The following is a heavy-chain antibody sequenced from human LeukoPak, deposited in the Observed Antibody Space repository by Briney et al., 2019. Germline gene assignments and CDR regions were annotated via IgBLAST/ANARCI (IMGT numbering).Heavy chain of an antibody. J-gene: IGHJ4*02. Sequence: SETLSLTCTVSGGSISSYYWNWIRQPPGKGLEWIGYIYYSGSTNYNPSLKSRVTISVDTSKNQFSLRLSSVTAADTAVYYCARRQGGRSYRNFDYWGQGTLVTVSS. CDR1: GGSISSYY. CDR2: IYYSGST. D-gene: IGHD3-16*02. V-gene: IGHV4-59*01. CDR3: ARRQGGRSYRNFDY.